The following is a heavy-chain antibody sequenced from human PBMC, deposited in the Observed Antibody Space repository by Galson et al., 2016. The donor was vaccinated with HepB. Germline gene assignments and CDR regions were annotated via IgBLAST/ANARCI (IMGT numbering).Heavy chain of an antibody. D-gene: IGHD2-21*01. V-gene: IGHV3-23*01. CDR1: GFTFSHSA. Sequence: SLRLSCAASGFTFSHSALTWIRQAPGKGLEWVSTISGNGGETFYADSVGGRFTISRDNSWNTLSLQMNSLRAEDTALYYCAKGGHYSPFDPWGQGTLVPVSS. CDR2: ISGNGGET. CDR3: AKGGHYSPFDP. J-gene: IGHJ5*02.